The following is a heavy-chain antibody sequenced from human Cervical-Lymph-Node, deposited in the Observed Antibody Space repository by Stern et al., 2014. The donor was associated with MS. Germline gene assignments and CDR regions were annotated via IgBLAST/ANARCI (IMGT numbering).Heavy chain of an antibody. CDR2: INAGNGNT. J-gene: IGHJ5*02. Sequence: MQLVESGAEVKKPGASVKVSCKASGYTFTSYAMHWVRQAPGQRLEWMGWINAGNGNTKYSQKFQGRVTITRDTSASTAYMELSSLRSEDTAVYYCARERRIIAVARWFDPWGQGTLVTVSS. CDR1: GYTFTSYA. V-gene: IGHV1-3*01. CDR3: ARERRIIAVARWFDP. D-gene: IGHD6-19*01.